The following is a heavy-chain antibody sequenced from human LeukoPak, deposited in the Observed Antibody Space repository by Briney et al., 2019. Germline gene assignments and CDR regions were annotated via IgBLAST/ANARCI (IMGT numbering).Heavy chain of an antibody. CDR3: ARDRMQYSYGAYYYYYYGMDV. CDR2: ISAYNGNT. J-gene: IGHJ6*02. CDR1: GYTFTSYG. D-gene: IGHD5-18*01. V-gene: IGHV1-18*04. Sequence: VASVKVSCKASGYTFTSYGISWVRQAPGQGLEWMGCISAYNGNTNYAQNLQGRVTMTTDPSTSTAYMELRSLRSADPAVYYCARDRMQYSYGAYYYYYYGMDVWGQGTTVTVSS.